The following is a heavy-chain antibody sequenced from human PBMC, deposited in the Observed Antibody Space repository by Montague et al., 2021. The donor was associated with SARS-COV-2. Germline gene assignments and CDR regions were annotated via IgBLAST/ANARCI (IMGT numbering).Heavy chain of an antibody. J-gene: IGHJ4*02. D-gene: IGHD6-19*01. CDR3: ANFAVTGTTADY. CDR2: TYYRSKWFH. CDR1: GDSVSSNSAA. V-gene: IGHV6-1*01. Sequence: CAISGDSVSSNSAAWNWIRQSPSRGLEWLGRTYYRSKWFHDYAISVKSRIIINPDTSKNQFSLQLNSVTPEDTAVYYCANFAVTGTTADYWGQGNLVTVSS.